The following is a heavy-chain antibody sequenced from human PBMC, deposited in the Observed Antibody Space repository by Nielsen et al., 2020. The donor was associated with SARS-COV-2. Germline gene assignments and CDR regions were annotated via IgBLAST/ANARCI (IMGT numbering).Heavy chain of an antibody. D-gene: IGHD2-21*01. CDR3: AGADCGGDCYSDY. Sequence: SVKVSCKASGGTFSSYAISWVRQAPGQGLEWMGGIIPIFGTANYAQKFQGRVTITADESTSTAYMELSSLRSEDTAVYYCAGADCGGDCYSDYWGQGTLVTVSS. CDR2: IIPIFGTA. J-gene: IGHJ4*02. V-gene: IGHV1-69*13. CDR1: GGTFSSYA.